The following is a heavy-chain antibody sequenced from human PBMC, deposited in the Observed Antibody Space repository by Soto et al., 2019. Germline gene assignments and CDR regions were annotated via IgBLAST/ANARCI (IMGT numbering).Heavy chain of an antibody. CDR3: AREGDYGTYDY. CDR1: GFTFAHYA. Sequence: GGSLRLSCAASGFTFAHYAMHWVRHSPGKGLEWVAVMSYDDKRKHYADSVKGRFTISRDNSKNTLYLQMNSLRAEDTTVYYCAREGDYGTYDYWGQGTLVTVSS. J-gene: IGHJ4*02. CDR2: MSYDDKRK. D-gene: IGHD4-17*01. V-gene: IGHV3-30*03.